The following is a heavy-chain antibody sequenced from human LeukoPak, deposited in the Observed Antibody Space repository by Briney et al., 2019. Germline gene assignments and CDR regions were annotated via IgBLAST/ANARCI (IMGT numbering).Heavy chain of an antibody. D-gene: IGHD5-12*01. Sequence: SETLSLTCTVSGGSISSSSYYWGWIRQPPGKGLEWVASVYYSGSTYYNPSLESRVTMSVDTSKNQFSLKLSSVTAADTAVYYCARQPGGYSGPFDYWGQGTLVTVSS. CDR3: ARQPGGYSGPFDY. CDR1: GGSISSSSYY. V-gene: IGHV4-39*01. CDR2: VYYSGST. J-gene: IGHJ4*02.